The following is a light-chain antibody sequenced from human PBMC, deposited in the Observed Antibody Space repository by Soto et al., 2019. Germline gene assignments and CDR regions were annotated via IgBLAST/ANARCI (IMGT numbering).Light chain of an antibody. CDR1: SSNNGSNT. Sequence: QSVPTQPPSASGTPGQRVTISCSGSSSNNGSNTVNWYQQLPGTAPKLLIYSNNQRPSGVPDRFSGSKSGTSASLAISGLQSEDEADYYCAAWDDSLNGPVFGGGTKLTVL. J-gene: IGLJ2*01. V-gene: IGLV1-44*01. CDR3: AAWDDSLNGPV. CDR2: SNN.